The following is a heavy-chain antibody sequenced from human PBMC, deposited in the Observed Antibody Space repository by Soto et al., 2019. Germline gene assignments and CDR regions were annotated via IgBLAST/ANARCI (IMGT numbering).Heavy chain of an antibody. CDR1: GYTFTSYD. CDR3: ARGVPSGYSYGDWGWFDP. V-gene: IGHV1-8*01. J-gene: IGHJ5*02. Sequence: GASVKVSCKASGYTFTSYDINWVRQATGQGLEWMGWMNPNSGNTGYAQKFQGRVTMTRNTSISTAYMELSSLRSEDTAVYYCARGVPSGYSYGDWGWFDPWGQGTLVTVSS. CDR2: MNPNSGNT. D-gene: IGHD5-18*01.